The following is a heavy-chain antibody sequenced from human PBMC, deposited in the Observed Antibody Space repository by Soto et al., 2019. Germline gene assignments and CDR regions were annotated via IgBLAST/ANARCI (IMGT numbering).Heavy chain of an antibody. CDR2: ISRSATYI. J-gene: IGHJ6*02. Sequence: GGSLRLSCAASGVPFSTYSMNWVRQAPGKGLEWVALISRSATYIYYADSVMGRFTISRDNARNSLILQMNSLRGEDTGVYYCAADSGQMGFFWGQGTTVTVS. D-gene: IGHD3-10*01. CDR3: AADSGQMGFF. CDR1: GVPFSTYS. V-gene: IGHV3-21*01.